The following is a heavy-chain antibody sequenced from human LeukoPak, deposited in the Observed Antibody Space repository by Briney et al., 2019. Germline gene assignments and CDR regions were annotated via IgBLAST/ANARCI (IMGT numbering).Heavy chain of an antibody. J-gene: IGHJ4*02. D-gene: IGHD3-3*01. CDR3: ARDSFGVVNYFDY. Sequence: GGSLRLSCAASGFTFSSYSMNWVHQAPGKGLEWVSSISSSSSYIYYADSVKGRFTISRDNAKNSLYLQMNSLRAEDTAVYYCARDSFGVVNYFDYWGQGTLVTVSS. CDR1: GFTFSSYS. CDR2: ISSSSSYI. V-gene: IGHV3-21*01.